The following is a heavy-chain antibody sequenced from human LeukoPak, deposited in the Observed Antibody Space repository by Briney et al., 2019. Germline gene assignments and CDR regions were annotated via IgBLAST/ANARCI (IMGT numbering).Heavy chain of an antibody. CDR1: DGSFSGYW. Sequence: SETLSLTCAVSDGSFSGYWWTWIRQSPGKGLEWIGEINPSGSTNYSPSLESRVTMSVDESKNQFSLRVHFVSAADTAVYYCASTRRAAVAGRFDSWGQGTLVTVSS. J-gene: IGHJ4*02. D-gene: IGHD6-19*01. V-gene: IGHV4-34*01. CDR2: INPSGST. CDR3: ASTRRAAVAGRFDS.